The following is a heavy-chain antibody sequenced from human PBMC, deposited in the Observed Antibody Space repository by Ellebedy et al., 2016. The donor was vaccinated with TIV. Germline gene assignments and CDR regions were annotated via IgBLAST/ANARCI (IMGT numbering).Heavy chain of an antibody. CDR2: ISYDGNNK. V-gene: IGHV3-30*04. J-gene: IGHJ4*02. CDR1: GFTFSNYA. D-gene: IGHD1-26*01. Sequence: GRSLRLSXAASGFTFSNYAMNWVRQAPGKGLEWVAFISYDGNNKYYADSVKGRFTLSRDNSKNTLYLEMNSLRAEDTAVYYCARDRSYSPTYWGQGTLVTVSS. CDR3: ARDRSYSPTY.